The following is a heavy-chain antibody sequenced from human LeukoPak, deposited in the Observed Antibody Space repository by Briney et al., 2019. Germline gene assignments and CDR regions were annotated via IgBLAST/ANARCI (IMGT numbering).Heavy chain of an antibody. CDR3: ARGGDYKNDY. D-gene: IGHD4-17*01. J-gene: IGHJ4*02. CDR1: GFTFSSYW. V-gene: IGHV3-74*01. CDR2: INGAGSSI. Sequence: GGSLRLSCAASGFTFSSYWMHWVRQTPGKGLVWVSRINGAGSSISYADSVKGRVTISRDNAKKTLYLQMNNLRAEDTAVYYCARGGDYKNDYWGQGTLVTVSS.